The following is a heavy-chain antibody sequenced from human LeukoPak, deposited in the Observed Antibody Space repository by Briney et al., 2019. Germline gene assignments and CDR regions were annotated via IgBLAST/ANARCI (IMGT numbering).Heavy chain of an antibody. J-gene: IGHJ5*02. D-gene: IGHD3-9*01. V-gene: IGHV5-51*01. CDR1: GYTFTTYW. Sequence: GESLKISCKGFGYTFTTYWIGWVRQMPGKGLEWMGIIYPDDSDTRYSPSFQGQVTISADKTTSTAYLQWSSLKASDTAMYYCARHPPPGVLSNDFTAYYLNWFDPWGQGTLVTVSS. CDR3: ARHPPPGVLSNDFTAYYLNWFDP. CDR2: IYPDDSDT.